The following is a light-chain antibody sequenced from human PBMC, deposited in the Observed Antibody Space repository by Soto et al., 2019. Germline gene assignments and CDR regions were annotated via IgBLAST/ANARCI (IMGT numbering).Light chain of an antibody. V-gene: IGKV1-5*03. CDR3: QQYDRFPYT. J-gene: IGKJ2*01. CDR2: QPS. Sequence: DIQMTQSPSTLSASVGDTVTITCRASQSLSYWLAWYQQKPGQAPKLLIHQPSTLESAVPSRFSGSGSATQYTRTSSSLQPGDVASFFCQQYDRFPYTFGQGTKLEIK. CDR1: QSLSYW.